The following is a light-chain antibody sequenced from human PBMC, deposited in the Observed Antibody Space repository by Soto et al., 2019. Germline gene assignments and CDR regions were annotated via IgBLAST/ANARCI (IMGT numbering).Light chain of an antibody. J-gene: IGKJ4*01. CDR2: GAS. CDR1: ESVHTN. Sequence: VMTQSPATLSVSPGERATLSCRASESVHTNLAWYQQKPGQAPRLLIYGASTRATDVPARFSGSGSGTDFTLTINGLQSEDFAVYYCQHYVTWPLTFGGGTKVESK. CDR3: QHYVTWPLT. V-gene: IGKV3-15*01.